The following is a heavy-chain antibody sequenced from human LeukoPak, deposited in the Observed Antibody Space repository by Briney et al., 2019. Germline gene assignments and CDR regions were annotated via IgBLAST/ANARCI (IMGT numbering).Heavy chain of an antibody. V-gene: IGHV4-38-2*02. J-gene: IGHJ4*02. D-gene: IGHD3-16*01. CDR1: GGSISSYY. Sequence: SETLSLTCTVSGGSISSYYWSWIRQPPGKGLEWIGSIYHSGSTYYNPSLKSRVTISVDTSKNQFSLKLSSVTAADTAVYYCARGGIFDYWGQGTLVTVSS. CDR2: IYHSGST. CDR3: ARGGIFDY.